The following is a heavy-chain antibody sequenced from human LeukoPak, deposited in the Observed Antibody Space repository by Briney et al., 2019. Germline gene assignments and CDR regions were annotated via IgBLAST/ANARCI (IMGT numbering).Heavy chain of an antibody. J-gene: IGHJ4*02. CDR3: VKGSMAAAGDMPSCSFDY. Sequence: PGGSLRLSCSASGFSFSTYAMHWVRQAPGKGLEYVSTINNNGRSTYYVDSVKGRFTISRDNSKNTLYLQMCSLRLEDTAVYYCVKGSMAAAGDMPSCSFDYWGQGTLVTVSS. V-gene: IGHV3-64D*06. D-gene: IGHD6-13*01. CDR2: INNNGRST. CDR1: GFSFSTYA.